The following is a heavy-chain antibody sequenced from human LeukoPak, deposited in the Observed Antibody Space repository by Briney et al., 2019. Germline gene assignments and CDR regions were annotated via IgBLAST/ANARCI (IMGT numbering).Heavy chain of an antibody. D-gene: IGHD5-18*01. V-gene: IGHV3-23*01. J-gene: IGHJ4*02. Sequence: GRSLRLSCAASGFTFSSYAMSWVRQAPGKGLEWVSAISGSGGSTYYADSVKGRFTISRDNSKNTLYLQMNSLRAEDTAVYYCARDSGYSYADDYWGQGTLVTVSS. CDR1: GFTFSSYA. CDR2: ISGSGGST. CDR3: ARDSGYSYADDY.